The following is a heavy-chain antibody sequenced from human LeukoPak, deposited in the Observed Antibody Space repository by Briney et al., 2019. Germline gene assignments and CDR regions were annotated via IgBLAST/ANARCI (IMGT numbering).Heavy chain of an antibody. D-gene: IGHD3-10*01. V-gene: IGHV4-30-2*01. Sequence: SETLSLTCAVSGGSISSGGYSWSWIRQPPGKGLEWIGYIYHSGSTYYNPSLKSRVTMSVDGSKNQFSLNLSSVTAADTAVYCCARSYYYGSGSYGPPNWFDPWGQGTLVTVSS. CDR2: IYHSGST. CDR1: GGSISSGGYS. J-gene: IGHJ5*02. CDR3: ARSYYYGSGSYGPPNWFDP.